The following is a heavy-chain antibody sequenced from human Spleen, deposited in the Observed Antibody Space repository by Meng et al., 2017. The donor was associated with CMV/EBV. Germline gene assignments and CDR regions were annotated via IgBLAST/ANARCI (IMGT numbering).Heavy chain of an antibody. CDR1: GFTFSDHY. D-gene: IGHD5-12*01. J-gene: IGHJ4*02. CDR3: AREGLIVATIPMYYFDY. V-gene: IGHV3-72*01. CDR2: TRNKANSYTT. Sequence: GESLKISCAASGFTFSDHYMDWVRQAPGKGLEWVGRTRNKANSYTTEYAASVKGRFTISRDDSKNSLYLQMNSLKTEDTAVYYCAREGLIVATIPMYYFDYWGQGTLVTVSS.